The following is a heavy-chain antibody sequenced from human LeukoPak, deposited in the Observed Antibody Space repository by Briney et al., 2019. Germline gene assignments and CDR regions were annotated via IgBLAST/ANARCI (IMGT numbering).Heavy chain of an antibody. Sequence: GESLKISCKGSGYSFTSYWIGWVRQMPGKGLEWMGIIYPGDSDTRYSPSFQGQVTISADKSISTAYLQWSSLKASDTAMYYCARQMVQLPTRNYMDVWGKGTTVTVSS. D-gene: IGHD5-18*01. V-gene: IGHV5-51*01. J-gene: IGHJ6*03. CDR1: GYSFTSYW. CDR2: IYPGDSDT. CDR3: ARQMVQLPTRNYMDV.